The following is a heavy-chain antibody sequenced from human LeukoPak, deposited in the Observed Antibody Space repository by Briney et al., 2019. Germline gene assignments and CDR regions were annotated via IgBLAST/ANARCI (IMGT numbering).Heavy chain of an antibody. J-gene: IGHJ2*01. D-gene: IGHD1-7*01. CDR1: GFTFSSYS. CDR3: ATRYNWNYADFRPRHWYFDL. V-gene: IGHV3-21*01. CDR2: ISSSSSYI. Sequence: PGGSLRLSCAASGFTFSSYSMNWVRQAPGKGLEWVSSISSSSSYIYYADSVKGRFTISRDNAKNSLYLQMNSLRAEDTAVYYCATRYNWNYADFRPRHWYFDLWGRGTLVTVSS.